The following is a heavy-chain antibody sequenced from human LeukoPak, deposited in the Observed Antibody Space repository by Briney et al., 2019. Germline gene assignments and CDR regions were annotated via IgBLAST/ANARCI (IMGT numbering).Heavy chain of an antibody. Sequence: GTLRLSCAASGFTFSSYGMSWVRQAPGKGLEWVSAIIGSGGSTYYADSVKGRFTISRDNSKNTLYLQMNSLRAEDTAVYYCAKDLEDIVVVVAATHSPFDYWGQGTLVTVSS. CDR2: IIGSGGST. CDR1: GFTFSSYG. V-gene: IGHV3-23*01. J-gene: IGHJ4*02. CDR3: AKDLEDIVVVVAATHSPFDY. D-gene: IGHD2-15*01.